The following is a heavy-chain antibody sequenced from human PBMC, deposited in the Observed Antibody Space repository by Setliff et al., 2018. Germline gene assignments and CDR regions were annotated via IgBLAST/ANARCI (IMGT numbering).Heavy chain of an antibody. J-gene: IGHJ4*02. CDR1: GGSISSSTDY. D-gene: IGHD2-15*01. V-gene: IGHV4-39*07. CDR2: IHYSGST. Sequence: PSETLSLTCSVSGGSISSSTDYWGWIRQPPGKGLEWIGNIHYSGSTYYNPSLKSRVTISVDTSKKQFSLKLSSVTAADTAVYYCARRHCSGGSCYSLNYFDYWGQGTLVTVSS. CDR3: ARRHCSGGSCYSLNYFDY.